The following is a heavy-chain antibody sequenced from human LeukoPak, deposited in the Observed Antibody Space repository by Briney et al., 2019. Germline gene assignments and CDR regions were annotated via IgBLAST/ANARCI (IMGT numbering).Heavy chain of an antibody. CDR3: AKDKNIAAAGYYHYYYMDV. J-gene: IGHJ6*03. Sequence: PGGSLRLSCAASGFTFSSYAMSWVRQAPGKGLEWVSAISGSGGSTYYADSVKGRFTISRDNSKNTLYLQMNSLRAEDTAVYYCAKDKNIAAAGYYHYYYMDVWGKGTTVTVSS. D-gene: IGHD6-13*01. CDR1: GFTFSSYA. V-gene: IGHV3-23*01. CDR2: ISGSGGST.